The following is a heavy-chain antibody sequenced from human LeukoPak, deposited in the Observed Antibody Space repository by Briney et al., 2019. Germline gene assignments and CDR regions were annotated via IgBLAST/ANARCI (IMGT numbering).Heavy chain of an antibody. Sequence: ASVKVSCKASGYTLTGYYMHWVRQAPGQGLEWMGWINPNSGGTNYAQKFQGRVTMTRDTSISTAYMELSRLRSDDTAVYYCARTRSPNYYGSGSYYNWDLPYWGQGTLVTVSS. V-gene: IGHV1-2*02. J-gene: IGHJ4*02. CDR3: ARTRSPNYYGSGSYYNWDLPY. CDR1: GYTLTGYY. D-gene: IGHD3-10*01. CDR2: INPNSGGT.